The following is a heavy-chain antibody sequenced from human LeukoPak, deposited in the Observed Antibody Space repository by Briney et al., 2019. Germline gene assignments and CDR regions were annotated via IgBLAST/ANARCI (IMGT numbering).Heavy chain of an antibody. D-gene: IGHD4-17*01. CDR2: INSDGSST. J-gene: IGHJ4*02. CDR1: GFTFSSYW. Sequence: GGSLRLSCAASGFTFSSYWMHWVRQAPGKWLGWVSRINSDGSSTSYADSVKGRFTISRDNAKNTLYLQMNSLRAEDTAVYYCARGYGVPLDYWGQGTLVTVSS. V-gene: IGHV3-74*01. CDR3: ARGYGVPLDY.